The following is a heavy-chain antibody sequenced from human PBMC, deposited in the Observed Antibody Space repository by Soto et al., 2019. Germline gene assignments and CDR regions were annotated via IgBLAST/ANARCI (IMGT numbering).Heavy chain of an antibody. CDR3: ARAPSSSSFVDY. V-gene: IGHV4-31*03. Sequence: SETLSLTCTVSGGSISSGNNYWSWIRQHPGKGLEWIGYIYYSGSTYYNPSLKSRLTMSGDTSKNQFSLKLSSVTAVDTAVYYCARAPSSSSFVDYWGQGTLVTVSS. CDR2: IYYSGST. J-gene: IGHJ4*02. CDR1: GGSISSGNNY. D-gene: IGHD2-2*01.